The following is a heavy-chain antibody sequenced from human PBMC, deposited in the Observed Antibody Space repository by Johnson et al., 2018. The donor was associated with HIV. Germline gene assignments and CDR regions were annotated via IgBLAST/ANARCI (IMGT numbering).Heavy chain of an antibody. Sequence: QVQLVESGGGVVQPGKSLRLSCAASGFTFSSYGMHWVRQAPGKGLEWVAVIWYDGSNKYYADSVKGRFTISRDNSTLYLQMNSLRVEDTAVYYCARLGAITATGVGALDIWGRGTMVTVSS. CDR1: GFTFSSYG. V-gene: IGHV3-33*01. CDR3: ARLGAITATGVGALDI. J-gene: IGHJ3*02. CDR2: IWYDGSNK. D-gene: IGHD7-27*01.